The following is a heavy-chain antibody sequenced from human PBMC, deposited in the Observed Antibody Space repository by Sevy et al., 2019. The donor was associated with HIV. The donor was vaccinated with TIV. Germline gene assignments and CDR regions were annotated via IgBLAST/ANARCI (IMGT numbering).Heavy chain of an antibody. D-gene: IGHD6-13*01. CDR1: GFTFREYS. V-gene: IGHV3-48*01. J-gene: IGHJ5*02. Sequence: GGSLRLSCVGSGFTFREYSMNRVRQAPGKGPEWVSYISGSSTTIEHADSVKGRFSISRDNADNSVFLQMNRLRVEDTAVYYCARSLAAAENWFDPWGQGTLVTVSS. CDR3: ARSLAAAENWFDP. CDR2: ISGSSTTI.